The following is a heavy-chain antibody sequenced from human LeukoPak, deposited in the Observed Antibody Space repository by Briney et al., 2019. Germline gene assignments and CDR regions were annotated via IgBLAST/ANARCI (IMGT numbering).Heavy chain of an antibody. J-gene: IGHJ4*02. Sequence: GGSLRLSCAASGFTFSSYSMNWVRQAPGKGLEWVSSISSSSSYIYYADSVKGRFTISRDNAKNSLYLQMNSLRAEDTAVYYCARDANSVRYFDWSARGPFDYWGQGTLVTVSS. CDR3: ARDANSVRYFDWSARGPFDY. D-gene: IGHD3-9*01. CDR2: ISSSSSYI. V-gene: IGHV3-21*01. CDR1: GFTFSSYS.